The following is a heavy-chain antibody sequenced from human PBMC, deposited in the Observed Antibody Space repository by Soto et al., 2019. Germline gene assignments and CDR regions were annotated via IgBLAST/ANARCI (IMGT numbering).Heavy chain of an antibody. J-gene: IGHJ4*02. CDR2: INFGGST. CDR1: GFTVSSNY. Sequence: EVQLVESGGGLVQPGGSVRLSCVASGFTVSSNYMTWVRQAPGKGLEWVSVINFGGSTYYAESVKGRFTISRDTSKNTVYLQMNGLRAEDTAVYYCARARPLYFGDHWGQGTLVTVSS. V-gene: IGHV3-66*01. CDR3: ARARPLYFGDH. D-gene: IGHD3-16*01.